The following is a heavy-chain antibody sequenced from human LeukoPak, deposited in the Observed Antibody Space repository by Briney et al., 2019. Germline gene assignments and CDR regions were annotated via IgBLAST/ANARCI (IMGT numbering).Heavy chain of an antibody. V-gene: IGHV3-66*01. CDR3: ARDGGDSAFDI. D-gene: IGHD2-21*02. Sequence: GGALRLSCAASGFTVSSNYMHWVRQAPGKGLEWVSVIYSGGSIYHANSVKGRFTVSRDNSKNTLYLQMNSLRAEDTAVYYCARDGGDSAFDIWGQGTMVTVSS. CDR2: IYSGGSI. J-gene: IGHJ3*02. CDR1: GFTVSSNY.